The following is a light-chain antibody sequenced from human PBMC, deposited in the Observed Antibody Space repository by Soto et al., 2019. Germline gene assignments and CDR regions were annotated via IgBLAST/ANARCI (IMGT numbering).Light chain of an antibody. CDR1: SSDVGGYNY. J-gene: IGLJ1*01. CDR2: GVS. CDR3: SSYTSSSTLGV. V-gene: IGLV2-14*01. Sequence: QSVLTQPASVSGSPGQSITISCTVTSSDVGGYNYVSWYQQHPGKAPKLMIYGVSNRPSGVSNRFSGSKSGNTASLTISGLQAEDEADYYCSSYTSSSTLGVFGTGTKVTVL.